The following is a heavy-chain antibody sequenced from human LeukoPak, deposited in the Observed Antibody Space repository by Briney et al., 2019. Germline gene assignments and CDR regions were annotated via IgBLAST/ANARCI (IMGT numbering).Heavy chain of an antibody. Sequence: GASVKVSCKASRYTFTSYYMHWVRQAPGQGLEWMGIINPSGGSTSYAQKFQGRVTMTRDTSTSTVYMELSSLRSEDTAVYYCARDLCSGGSCYSGVPPNFAFDYWGQGTLVTVSS. CDR1: RYTFTSYY. J-gene: IGHJ4*02. CDR2: INPSGGST. V-gene: IGHV1-46*01. CDR3: ARDLCSGGSCYSGVPPNFAFDY. D-gene: IGHD2-15*01.